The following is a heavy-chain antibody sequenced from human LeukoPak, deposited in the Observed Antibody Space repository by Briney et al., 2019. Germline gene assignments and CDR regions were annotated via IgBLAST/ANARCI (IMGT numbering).Heavy chain of an antibody. V-gene: IGHV4-39*01. CDR2: IYYSGST. D-gene: IGHD3-3*01. CDR3: ATTTYYDFWSGYYVGGGSDY. CDR1: GGSISSSSYY. Sequence: PSETLPLTCTVSGGSISSSSYYWGWIRQPPGKGLEWIVSIYYSGSTYYNPSLKSRVTISVYTSKNQFSLKLSSVTAADTAVYYCATTTYYDFWSGYYVGGGSDYWGQGTLVTVSS. J-gene: IGHJ4*02.